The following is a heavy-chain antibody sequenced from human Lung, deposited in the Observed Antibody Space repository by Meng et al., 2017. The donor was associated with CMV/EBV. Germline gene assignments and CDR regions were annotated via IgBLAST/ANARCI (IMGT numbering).Heavy chain of an antibody. D-gene: IGHD1-26*01. CDR3: AKFLSWEPDDACDI. Sequence: GESXKISXAASGFTFSRYDMHWVRQAPGKGLEWVAFMRHDGSNHYYADSVKGRFTISRDNSKNTLYLKMNSLRAEDTAVYYCAKFLSWEPDDACDIWGQGTXVTVSS. CDR1: GFTFSRYD. CDR2: MRHDGSNH. V-gene: IGHV3-30*02. J-gene: IGHJ3*02.